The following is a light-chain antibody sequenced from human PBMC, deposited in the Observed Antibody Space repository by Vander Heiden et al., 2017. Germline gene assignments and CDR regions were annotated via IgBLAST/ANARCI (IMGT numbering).Light chain of an antibody. J-gene: IGLJ2*01. CDR2: VNS. V-gene: IGLV1-40*01. CDR3: QSYDSSLSGSV. Sequence: QSVLTQPPSVSGAPGQSVTISCTGRSSTIGAGYDVHWYHHLPGPAPNRRSYVNSNRPSGVPDRFSGSKSGTSASLAITGLQAEDEADDYCQSYDSSLSGSVFGGGTKLTVL. CDR1: SSTIGAGYD.